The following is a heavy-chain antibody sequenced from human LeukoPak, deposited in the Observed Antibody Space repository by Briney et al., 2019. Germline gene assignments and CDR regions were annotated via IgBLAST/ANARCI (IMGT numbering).Heavy chain of an antibody. D-gene: IGHD3-22*01. V-gene: IGHV4-59*08. CDR3: ARPLYDSGDSYLGAFGY. J-gene: IGHJ4*02. CDR2: VFHSGST. Sequence: SETLSLTCTVSGGSISSYYWGWIRQPPGKGLEWIGSVFHSGSTYYNPSLKSRVTISVDTSKNQFSLTLSSVTAADTAVYYCARPLYDSGDSYLGAFGYWGQGTLVTVSS. CDR1: GGSISSYY.